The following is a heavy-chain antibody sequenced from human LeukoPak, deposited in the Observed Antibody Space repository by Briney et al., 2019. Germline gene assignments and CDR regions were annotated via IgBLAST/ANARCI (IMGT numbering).Heavy chain of an antibody. CDR1: GYSISNNYY. CDR3: VREPITAAGRAKD. Sequence: SETLSLTCTVSGYSISNNYYWGWIRQPPGKGLEWIGSISQSGSPYYSPSLRGRVTISVDTSKNHFSLKLSSVTVADTALYYCVREPITAAGRAKDWGQGTLATVSS. V-gene: IGHV4-38-2*02. D-gene: IGHD6-13*01. CDR2: ISQSGSP. J-gene: IGHJ4*02.